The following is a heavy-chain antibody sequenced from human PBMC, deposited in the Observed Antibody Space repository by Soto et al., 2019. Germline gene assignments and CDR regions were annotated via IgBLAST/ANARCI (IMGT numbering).Heavy chain of an antibody. CDR3: ARCSYDILTGYYIEGVADY. Sequence: GGSLRLSCAASGFTFSSYSMNWVRQAPGKGLEWVSSISSSSSYIYYADSVKGRFTISRDNAKNSLYLQMNSLRAEDTAVYYCARCSYDILTGYYIEGVADYWGQGTLVTVSS. CDR2: ISSSSSYI. V-gene: IGHV3-21*01. CDR1: GFTFSSYS. J-gene: IGHJ4*02. D-gene: IGHD3-9*01.